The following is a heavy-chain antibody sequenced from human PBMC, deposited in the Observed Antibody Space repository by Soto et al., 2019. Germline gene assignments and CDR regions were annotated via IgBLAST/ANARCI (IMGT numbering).Heavy chain of an antibody. CDR2: MSYDGSNK. J-gene: IGHJ4*02. Sequence: GGSQRLSCAASGFTFSSYAMHWVRQAPGKGLEWVAVMSYDGSNKYYADSVKGRFTISRDNSKNTLYLQMNSLRAEDTAVYYCAPLIAVASDYWGQGTLVTVSS. D-gene: IGHD6-19*01. V-gene: IGHV3-30*03. CDR1: GFTFSSYA. CDR3: APLIAVASDY.